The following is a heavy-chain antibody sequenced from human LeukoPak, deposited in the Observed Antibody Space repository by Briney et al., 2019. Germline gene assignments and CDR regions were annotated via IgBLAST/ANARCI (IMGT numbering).Heavy chain of an antibody. D-gene: IGHD3-22*01. Sequence: PSETLSLTCAVSGDSISTSYYYWGWIRQPPGKGLGWIGSISFSGSAYYNPSLQSRVTISVDTSKNQFSLRLNSVTTADTAVYYCARDRGVDYYDSSGYADYWGQGTLVTVSS. CDR1: GDSISTSYYY. V-gene: IGHV4-39*07. J-gene: IGHJ4*02. CDR3: ARDRGVDYYDSSGYADY. CDR2: ISFSGSA.